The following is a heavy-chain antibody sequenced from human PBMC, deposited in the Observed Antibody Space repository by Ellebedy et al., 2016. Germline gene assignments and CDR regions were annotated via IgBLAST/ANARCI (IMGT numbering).Heavy chain of an antibody. Sequence: WVRQPPGKGLEWIGSIYYSGSTYYNPSLKSRVTISVDTSKNQFSLKLSSVTAADTAVYYCARLGMLWEADVWGQGTTVTVSS. D-gene: IGHD1-26*01. CDR3: ARLGMLWEADV. J-gene: IGHJ6*02. CDR2: IYYSGST. V-gene: IGHV4-39*01.